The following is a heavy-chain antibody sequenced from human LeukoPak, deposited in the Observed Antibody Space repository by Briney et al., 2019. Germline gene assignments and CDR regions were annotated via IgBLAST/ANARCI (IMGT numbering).Heavy chain of an antibody. CDR2: INSNSGGT. D-gene: IGHD2-2*01. Sequence: ASVKVSCKASGYTFTGYYMHWVRQAPGQGLEWMGWINSNSGGTNFAQKFQGRVTMTRGTSITTAYMEVSSLRSDDTAVYYCARGGSPIYYYYMDVWGKGTTVTISS. CDR1: GYTFTGYY. J-gene: IGHJ6*03. CDR3: ARGGSPIYYYYMDV. V-gene: IGHV1-2*02.